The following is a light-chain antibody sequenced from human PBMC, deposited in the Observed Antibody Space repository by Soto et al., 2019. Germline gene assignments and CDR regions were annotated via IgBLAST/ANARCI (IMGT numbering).Light chain of an antibody. Sequence: QSALTQPASVSGSPGQSIAIPCTGTSTDVGSSNYVSWYQQHPGKAPKLMIFDVNNRPSGVSDRFSGSKSGNTASLTISGLQAEDEADYYCSSHTSSGTYVFGTGTKVTVL. J-gene: IGLJ1*01. CDR1: STDVGSSNY. V-gene: IGLV2-14*01. CDR2: DVN. CDR3: SSHTSSGTYV.